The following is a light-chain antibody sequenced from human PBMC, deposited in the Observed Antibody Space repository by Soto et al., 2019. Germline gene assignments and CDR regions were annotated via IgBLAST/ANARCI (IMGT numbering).Light chain of an antibody. V-gene: IGKV2D-29*01. CDR1: QSLLHITGETF. CDR2: EVS. Sequence: DVVMTQTPLSLSVAPGQPASISCKSSQSLLHITGETFLFWYLQKPGQAPQLLIYEVSTRVSGVPDRFSGSGSGTDFTLEISRVETDDVGVYYCMHSTQPPPTFGQGTRLGIE. J-gene: IGKJ5*01. CDR3: MHSTQPPPT.